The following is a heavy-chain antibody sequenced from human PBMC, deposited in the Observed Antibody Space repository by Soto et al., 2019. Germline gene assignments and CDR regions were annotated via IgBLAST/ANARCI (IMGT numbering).Heavy chain of an antibody. CDR3: ARDPWAADY. V-gene: IGHV3-66*01. CDR1: GFTISTKY. D-gene: IGHD3-16*01. CDR2: IYSGGST. J-gene: IGHJ4*02. Sequence: GGSLRLSCAASGFTISTKYMSWVRQAPGKGLEWVSVIYSGGSTFYADSVRGRFTISRDNSKNTVNLQMNSLRAEDTAVYYCARDPWAADYWGQGTLVTVSS.